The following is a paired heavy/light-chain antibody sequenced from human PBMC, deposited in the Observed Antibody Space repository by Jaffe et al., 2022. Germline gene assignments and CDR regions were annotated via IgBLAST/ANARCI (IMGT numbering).Light chain of an antibody. CDR1: QNVLYSSDNKNY. CDR2: WAS. J-gene: IGKJ1*01. Sequence: DIVMTQSPDSLAVSLGERATINCKSSQNVLYSSDNKNYLAWYQQKPGQPPKLLIYWASTRESGVPDRFSGSGSGTDFTLTISSLQAEDVAVYYCQQYYYFPSTFGQGTKVEIK. V-gene: IGKV4-1*01. CDR3: QQYYYFPST.
Heavy chain of an antibody. D-gene: IGHD3-3*01. CDR3: AKAPGDFWSAKGAFDI. V-gene: IGHV3-23*01. CDR2: IGANEANT. CDR1: GFTFSNFP. J-gene: IGHJ3*02. Sequence: EMQLLESGGGLVEPGGSLRLSCAASGFTFSNFPMTWVRQGPGKGLESVSTIGANEANTYYADSVKGRFTISRDTSKNTLYLQMNNLRAEDTAVYYCAKAPGDFWSAKGAFDICGQGTMVSVSS.